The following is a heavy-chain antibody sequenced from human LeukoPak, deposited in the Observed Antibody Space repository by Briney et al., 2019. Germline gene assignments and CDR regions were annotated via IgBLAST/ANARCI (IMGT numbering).Heavy chain of an antibody. J-gene: IGHJ4*02. CDR3: ARGGGYSYGALDY. Sequence: GGSLRLSCAASGFTFTRYGMRWVRQAPGKVLEWVSFISASGGSTYYADSVKGRFTVSRDNSKNTLYLQMNSLRAEDTAVYYCARGGGYSYGALDYWGQGTLVTVSS. V-gene: IGHV3-23*01. CDR2: ISASGGST. D-gene: IGHD5-18*01. CDR1: GFTFTRYG.